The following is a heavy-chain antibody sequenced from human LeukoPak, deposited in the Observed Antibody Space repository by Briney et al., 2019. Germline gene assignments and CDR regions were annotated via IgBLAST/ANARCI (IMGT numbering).Heavy chain of an antibody. CDR2: IYTSGST. V-gene: IGHV4-61*02. Sequence: SQTLSLTCTVSGGSISSGDYYWSWIRQPPGKGLEWIGRIYTSGSTYYNPSLKSRITISVDTYKNQFSPKLRSVTAADTAVYYCAAGWLQLPHYFDYWGQGSLVTVSS. CDR1: GGSISSGDYY. CDR3: AAGWLQLPHYFDY. D-gene: IGHD5-24*01. J-gene: IGHJ4*02.